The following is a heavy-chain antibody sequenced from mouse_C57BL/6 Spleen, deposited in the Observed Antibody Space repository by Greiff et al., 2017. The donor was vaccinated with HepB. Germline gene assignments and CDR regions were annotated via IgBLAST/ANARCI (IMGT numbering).Heavy chain of an antibody. Sequence: DVMLVESGEGLVKPGGSLKLSCAASGFTFSSYAMSWVRQTPEKRLEWVAYISSGGDYIYYADTVKGRFTISRDNARNTLYLQMSSLKSEDTAMYYCTRDPYYGSSLYWYFDVWGTGTTVTVSS. V-gene: IGHV5-9-1*02. CDR2: ISSGGDYI. CDR1: GFTFSSYA. J-gene: IGHJ1*03. CDR3: TRDPYYGSSLYWYFDV. D-gene: IGHD1-1*01.